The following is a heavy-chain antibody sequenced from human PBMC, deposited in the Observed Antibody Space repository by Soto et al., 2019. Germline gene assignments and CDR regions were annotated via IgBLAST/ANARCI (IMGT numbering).Heavy chain of an antibody. J-gene: IGHJ4*02. CDR2: ISSSSSTI. CDR3: AREPDFWSGYFGY. V-gene: IGHV3-48*01. Sequence: EVQLVESGGGLVQPGGSLRLSCAASGFTFSSYSMNWVRQAPGKGLEWVSYISSSSSTIYYADSVKGRFTISRDNAKNSVDLQVNGLRAEDTAVYYCAREPDFWSGYFGYWGQGTLVTVSS. D-gene: IGHD3-3*01. CDR1: GFTFSSYS.